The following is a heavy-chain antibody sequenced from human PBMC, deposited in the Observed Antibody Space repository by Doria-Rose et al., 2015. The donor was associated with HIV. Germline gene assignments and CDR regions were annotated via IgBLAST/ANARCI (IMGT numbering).Heavy chain of an antibody. CDR2: IHDTGGT. CDR3: ARQTFYYMDV. V-gene: IGHV4-59*08. D-gene: IGHD3-16*01. J-gene: IGHJ6*03. Sequence: TLSLTCTVSGDSINSYYWSWIRQPPGKGLEWIGYIHDTGGTNYNPSLKSRVTISADTSKNQFSLKLSSLTAADTAVYYCARQTFYYMDVWGKGTTVTVSS. CDR1: GDSINSYY.